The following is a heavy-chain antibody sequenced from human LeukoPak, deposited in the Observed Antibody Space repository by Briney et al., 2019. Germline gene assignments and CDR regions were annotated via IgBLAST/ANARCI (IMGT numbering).Heavy chain of an antibody. CDR3: ASGRAYCTNGVCSTMDV. D-gene: IGHD2-8*01. Sequence: PSETLSLTCTVSGGSISSSSYYWGWIRQPPGKGLEWIGSIYYSGSTYYNPSLKSRVTISVDTSKNQFSLKLSSVTAADTAVYYCASGRAYCTNGVCSTMDVWGKGTTVTVSS. CDR1: GGSISSSSYY. J-gene: IGHJ6*03. CDR2: IYYSGST. V-gene: IGHV4-39*01.